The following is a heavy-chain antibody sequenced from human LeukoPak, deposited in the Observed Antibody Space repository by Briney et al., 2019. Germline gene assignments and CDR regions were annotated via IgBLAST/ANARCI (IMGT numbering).Heavy chain of an antibody. V-gene: IGHV1-18*04. CDR3: ARDLAYNYGDPHYFDY. J-gene: IGHJ4*02. CDR1: GYTFTSYY. Sequence: ASVKVSCKASGYTFTSYYMHWVRQAPGQGLEWMGWISAYNGNTNYAQKLQGRVTMTTDTSTSTAYMELRSLRSDDTAVYYCARDLAYNYGDPHYFDYWGQGTLVTVSS. CDR2: ISAYNGNT. D-gene: IGHD5-24*01.